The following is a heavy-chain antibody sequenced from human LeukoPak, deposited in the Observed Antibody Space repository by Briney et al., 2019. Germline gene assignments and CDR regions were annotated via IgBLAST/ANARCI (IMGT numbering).Heavy chain of an antibody. D-gene: IGHD4-11*01. V-gene: IGHV4-30-4*01. Sequence: PSETLSLTCTVSGGSISSGDFYWSWIRQPPGKGLEWIGYIYYSGYTSYNPSLKSRITISLDTSKNQFSLRLSSVTAADTAVYYCARAACSNYPYSDHWGQGTLVTVSS. CDR2: IYYSGYT. J-gene: IGHJ4*02. CDR1: GGSISSGDFY. CDR3: ARAACSNYPYSDH.